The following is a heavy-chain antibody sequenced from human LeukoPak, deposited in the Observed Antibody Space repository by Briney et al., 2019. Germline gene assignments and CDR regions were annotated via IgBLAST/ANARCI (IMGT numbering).Heavy chain of an antibody. CDR2: IKQDGSEK. Sequence: GGSLRLSCAASGFTISSYWMSRVRQAPGKGLEWVANIKQDGSEKHYVDSVKGRFTISRDNAKNSLYLQMNSLRAEDTAVYYCARDPSTMPFDYWGQGTLVTVSS. V-gene: IGHV3-7*01. J-gene: IGHJ4*02. CDR3: ARDPSTMPFDY. D-gene: IGHD2-2*01. CDR1: GFTISSYW.